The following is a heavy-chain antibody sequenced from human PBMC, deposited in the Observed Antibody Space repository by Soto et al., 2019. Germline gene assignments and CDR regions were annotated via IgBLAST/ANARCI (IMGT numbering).Heavy chain of an antibody. Sequence: QVQLVQSAAEMKKPGSSVKVSCKASGGTFNSYTFSWVRQAPGQGLEWMGRIIPILDMTTYSQSFQGRVTITADKFTNTVYMELSSLTSEDTALYFCAARSCSTRTCFHPGPYWGQGTLVAVSS. CDR1: GGTFNSYT. CDR2: IIPILDMT. D-gene: IGHD2-15*01. V-gene: IGHV1-69*02. CDR3: AARSCSTRTCFHPGPY. J-gene: IGHJ4*02.